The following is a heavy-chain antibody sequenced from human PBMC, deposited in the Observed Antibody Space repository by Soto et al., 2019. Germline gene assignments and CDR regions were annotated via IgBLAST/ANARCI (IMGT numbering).Heavy chain of an antibody. CDR1: GGSFSGYY. Sequence: SETLSLTCAVYGGSFSGYYWSWIRQPPGKGLEWIGEINHSGSTNYNPSLKSRVTISVDTSKNQFSLKLSSVTAADTAVYYCARGKADYGGNSRGDAFDIWGQGTMVTVSS. CDR2: INHSGST. V-gene: IGHV4-34*01. D-gene: IGHD4-17*01. CDR3: ARGKADYGGNSRGDAFDI. J-gene: IGHJ3*02.